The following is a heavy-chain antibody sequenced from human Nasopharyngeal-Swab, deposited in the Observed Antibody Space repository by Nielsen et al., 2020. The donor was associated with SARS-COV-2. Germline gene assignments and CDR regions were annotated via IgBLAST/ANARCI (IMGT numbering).Heavy chain of an antibody. J-gene: IGHJ4*02. V-gene: IGHV1-18*01. D-gene: IGHD2-15*01. Sequence: ASVKVSCKASGYTFTSYGISWVRQAPGQGLEWMGWISAYNGNTNYAQKLQGRVTMTTDTSTSTAYMELRSLRSDDTAVYYCARVGHDIVVVVAAAPDYWGQGTLVTVSS. CDR2: ISAYNGNT. CDR1: GYTFTSYG. CDR3: ARVGHDIVVVVAAAPDY.